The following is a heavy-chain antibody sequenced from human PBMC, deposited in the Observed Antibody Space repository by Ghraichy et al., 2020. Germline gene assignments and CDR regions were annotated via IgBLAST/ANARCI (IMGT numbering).Heavy chain of an antibody. D-gene: IGHD3-16*01. CDR2: ISGSYTVT. J-gene: IGHJ5*02. V-gene: IGHV3-11*01. CDR3: ARDTRGSTTWGGWFDP. CDR1: GFTFSDYY. Sequence: GGSLRLSCAASGFTFSDYYMTWVRRAPGKGLEWISCISGSYTVTHYAESVKGRFTISRDNGKNSVYLQMNSLRVEDTAVYYCARDTRGSTTWGGWFDPWGQGTLVTVSS.